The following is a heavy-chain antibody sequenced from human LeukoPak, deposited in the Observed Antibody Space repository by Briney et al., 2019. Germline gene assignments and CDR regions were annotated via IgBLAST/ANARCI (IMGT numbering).Heavy chain of an antibody. J-gene: IGHJ4*02. CDR2: IASDGSST. CDR3: ARGGSSGYWGYFDY. V-gene: IGHV3-74*01. Sequence: SGGSLRLSCAASGFTFSSYWMNWVRQAPGKGLVWVSRIASDGSSTTYADSVKGRFSISRDNAKNTMYLQMSRLRVEDTAIYYCARGGSSGYWGYFDYWGQGTLVTVSS. D-gene: IGHD3-22*01. CDR1: GFTFSSYW.